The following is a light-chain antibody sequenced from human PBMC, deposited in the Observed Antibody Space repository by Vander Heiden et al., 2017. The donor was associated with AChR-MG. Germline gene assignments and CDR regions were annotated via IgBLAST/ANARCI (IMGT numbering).Light chain of an antibody. CDR3: QQYGNSLYT. CDR2: GAS. J-gene: IGKJ2*01. V-gene: IGKV3-20*01. Sequence: IVLTLSPCTLSFSPGERATLACRARQSFSSNYLAWYRQKPGKAPRLLIYGASSRATGIPDRFSGSGSGTDFTLTISRLEPEDIAVYYCQQYGNSLYTFGQGTKLEIK. CDR1: QSFSSNY.